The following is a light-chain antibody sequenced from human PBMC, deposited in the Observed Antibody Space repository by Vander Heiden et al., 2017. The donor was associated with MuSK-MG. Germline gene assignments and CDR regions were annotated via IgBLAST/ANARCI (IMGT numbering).Light chain of an antibody. V-gene: IGLV1-40*01. CDR1: SSNIGAGYD. CDR3: QSYDSSLSGYVV. J-gene: IGLJ2*01. CDR2: GNS. Sequence: QSVLTQPPSVSGAPGQRVTISCTGRSSNIGAGYDVHWYQQLPGTAPKLLIYGNSNRPSGVPDRFSGSKSGTSASLAITGLQAEDEADYYCQSYDSSLSGYVVFGGGTKLT.